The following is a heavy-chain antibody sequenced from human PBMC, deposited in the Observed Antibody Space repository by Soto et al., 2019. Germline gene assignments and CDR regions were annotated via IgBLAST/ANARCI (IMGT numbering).Heavy chain of an antibody. V-gene: IGHV1-18*01. Sequence: QVKLVQSGAEVKKPGASVKVSCKASGYTFTSYGISWVRQAPGQGLEWMGWISAYNGNTNYAQKLQGRVTMTTDTATSTAYMELRSLRSDDTAVYYCARDVTMIVVVADAFDIWGQGTMVTVSS. CDR1: GYTFTSYG. J-gene: IGHJ3*02. CDR2: ISAYNGNT. CDR3: ARDVTMIVVVADAFDI. D-gene: IGHD3-22*01.